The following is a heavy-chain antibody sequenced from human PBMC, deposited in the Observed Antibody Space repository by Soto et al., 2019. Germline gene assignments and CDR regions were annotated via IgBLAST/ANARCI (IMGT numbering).Heavy chain of an antibody. Sequence: QVQLVQSGAEVKKPGSSVKVSCKASGGTFSSYAISWVRQAPGQGLEWMGGIFPIFGTANYAQKFQGRVTITADKSTSTAYMELSSLRSEDTAVYYCARDRVGTAMAHNWFDPWGQGTLVTVSS. V-gene: IGHV1-69*06. CDR1: GGTFSSYA. CDR3: ARDRVGTAMAHNWFDP. CDR2: IFPIFGTA. D-gene: IGHD5-18*01. J-gene: IGHJ5*02.